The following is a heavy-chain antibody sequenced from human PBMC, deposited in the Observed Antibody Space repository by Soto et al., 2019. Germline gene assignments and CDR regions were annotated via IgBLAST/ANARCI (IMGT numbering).Heavy chain of an antibody. CDR2: ISAYNGNT. J-gene: IGHJ3*02. V-gene: IGHV1-18*01. CDR1: CNSDTSCH. Sequence: ASENVSYTASCNSDTSCHISCGRPATGQGLEWMGWISAYNGNTNHAQKLQGRVTMTTDTSASTAYMELRSLRSDDTAVYFFAGGLITVAGTRAFDILVKGKMVTGSS. CDR3: AGGLITVAGTRAFDI. D-gene: IGHD6-19*01.